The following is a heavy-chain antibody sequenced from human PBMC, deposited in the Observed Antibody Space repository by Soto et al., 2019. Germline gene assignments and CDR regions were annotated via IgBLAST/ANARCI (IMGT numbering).Heavy chain of an antibody. CDR2: IVVGSGNT. J-gene: IGHJ3*02. CDR3: AAGLSYYYDSSGSLEAFDI. CDR1: GFTITSSA. Sequence: ASLKVSCKDSGFTITSSAVHWVRQARGQRLEWIGWIVVGSGNTNYAQKFQERVTITRDMSTSTAYMELSSLRSEDTAVYYCAAGLSYYYDSSGSLEAFDIWGQGTMVTVSS. V-gene: IGHV1-58*01. D-gene: IGHD3-22*01.